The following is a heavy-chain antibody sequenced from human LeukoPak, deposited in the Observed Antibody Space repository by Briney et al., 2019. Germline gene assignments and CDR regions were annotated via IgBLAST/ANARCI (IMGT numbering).Heavy chain of an antibody. CDR1: GFTFSSYD. V-gene: IGHV3-13*01. CDR2: IGTAGDT. CDR3: ARVRTDYMDV. J-gene: IGHJ6*03. Sequence: PGGSLRLSCAAYGFTFSSYDMHWVRQATGKGLEWVSAIGTAGDTYYPGSVKGRFAIYRENAKNSLYLQMNCLRAGDTAVYYCARVRTDYMDVWGKGTTVTVSS.